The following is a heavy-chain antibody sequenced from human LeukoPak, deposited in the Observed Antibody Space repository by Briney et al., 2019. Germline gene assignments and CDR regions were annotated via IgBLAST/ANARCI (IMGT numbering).Heavy chain of an antibody. CDR2: ISSNGGST. Sequence: GGSLRLSCAASGFTFSSYAMHWVRQAPGKGLEYVSAISSNGGSTYYANSVKGRFTISRDNSKNTLYLQMGSLRAEDMAVYYCARESSGWRRGNAFDIWGQGTMVTVSS. CDR1: GFTFSSYA. V-gene: IGHV3-64*01. J-gene: IGHJ3*02. CDR3: ARESSGWRRGNAFDI. D-gene: IGHD6-19*01.